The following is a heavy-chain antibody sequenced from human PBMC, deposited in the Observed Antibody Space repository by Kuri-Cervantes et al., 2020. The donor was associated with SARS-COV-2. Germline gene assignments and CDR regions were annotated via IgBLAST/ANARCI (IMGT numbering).Heavy chain of an antibody. J-gene: IGHJ4*02. D-gene: IGHD6-13*01. Sequence: GESLKISCAASGFTFSSYWMSWVRQAPGKGLEWVANIKQDGSEKYYVDSVKGRFAISRDNAKNSLYLQMNSLRAEDTAVYYCARARIGYSSSWYYFDYWGQGTLVTVSS. CDR3: ARARIGYSSSWYYFDY. CDR1: GFTFSSYW. V-gene: IGHV3-7*01. CDR2: IKQDGSEK.